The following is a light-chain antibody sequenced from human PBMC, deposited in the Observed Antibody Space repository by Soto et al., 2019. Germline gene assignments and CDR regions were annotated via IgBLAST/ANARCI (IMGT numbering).Light chain of an antibody. CDR3: KKSYSTKWT. J-gene: IGKJ1*01. CDR2: AES. CDR1: QSIAGY. V-gene: IGKV1-39*01. Sequence: IQMTQSPSSLSASVGDRVTINCRASQSIAGYLNWYQQKPGKAHNLLIYAESSLQSGVTSRFSGSGSGTDFTLKLRSMQNEELATYYCKKSYSTKWTLGKGQKGDIK.